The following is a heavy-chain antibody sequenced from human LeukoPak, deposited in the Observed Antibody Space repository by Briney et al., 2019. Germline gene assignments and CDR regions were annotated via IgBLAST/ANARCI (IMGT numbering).Heavy chain of an antibody. CDR2: INHSGST. CDR3: ARGRRRGFGGVIAFDY. V-gene: IGHV4-34*01. D-gene: IGHD3-16*02. J-gene: IGHJ4*02. CDR1: GGSFSGYY. Sequence: SETLSLTCAVYGGSFSGYYWRWVRQPPGKGVEWSGEINHSGSTKYNPPLTSGGTISVYTSKNQFSLKLSSVTAADTAVYYCARGRRRGFGGVIAFDYWGQGTLVTVSS.